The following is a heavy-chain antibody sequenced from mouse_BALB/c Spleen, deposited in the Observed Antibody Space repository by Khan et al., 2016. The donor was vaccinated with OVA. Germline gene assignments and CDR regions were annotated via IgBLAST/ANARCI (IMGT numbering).Heavy chain of an antibody. Sequence: EVKLQESGPGLVKPSQSLSLTCTVTAYSITSDYAWTWIRQFPGNKLEWMGYISYSGSTSYNPSPKSRISITRDTSKNQFFLQLISVTTEDTATFYCACTRFYCRYSFFDYWGQGTTLTVSS. D-gene: IGHD2-14*01. CDR2: ISYSGST. CDR3: ACTRFYCRYSFFDY. J-gene: IGHJ2*01. V-gene: IGHV3-2*02. CDR1: AYSITSDYA.